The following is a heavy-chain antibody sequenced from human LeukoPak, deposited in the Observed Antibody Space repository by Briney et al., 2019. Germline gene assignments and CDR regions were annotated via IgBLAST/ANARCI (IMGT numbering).Heavy chain of an antibody. D-gene: IGHD6-19*01. Sequence: SETLSLTCTVSGGSISTYYWSWIRQPPGKGLEWIGYVYYSGSTNYNPSLKSRVTISVDTSKNQFSLKLSSVTAADTAMYYCARDQCGSSVCRYFDYWGQGTLVTVSS. CDR1: GGSISTYY. J-gene: IGHJ4*02. V-gene: IGHV4-59*01. CDR2: VYYSGST. CDR3: ARDQCGSSVCRYFDY.